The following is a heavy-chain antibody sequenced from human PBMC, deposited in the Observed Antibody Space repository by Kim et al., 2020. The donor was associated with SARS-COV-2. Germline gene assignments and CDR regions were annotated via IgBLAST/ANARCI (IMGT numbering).Heavy chain of an antibody. V-gene: IGHV4-31*03. CDR3: AKGGGSSVSYYYYMAV. D-gene: IGHD3-22*01. CDR2: ISYSGHS. Sequence: SETLSLTCNVSGASIASGRSSWTWIRQHPGKGLEWIGHISYSGHSFYNPSLESRLFISLDTSKNQFSLKLSSVTAADTAMYYCAKGGGSSVSYYYYMAVWGKGTSVTVSS. J-gene: IGHJ6*03. CDR1: GASIASGRSS.